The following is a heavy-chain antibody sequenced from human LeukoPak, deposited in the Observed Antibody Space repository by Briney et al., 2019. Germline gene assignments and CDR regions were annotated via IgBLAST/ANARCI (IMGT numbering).Heavy chain of an antibody. CDR3: ARRGPLAVAGTISFYYYGMDV. CDR2: ISYDGSNK. Sequence: GGSLRLSCAASGFTFSSYAMHWVRQAPGKGLEWVAVISYDGSNKYYADSVKGRFTISRDNSKNTLYLQMNSLRAEDTAVYYCARRGPLAVAGTISFYYYGMDVWGQGTTVTVSS. J-gene: IGHJ6*02. V-gene: IGHV3-30-3*01. CDR1: GFTFSSYA. D-gene: IGHD6-19*01.